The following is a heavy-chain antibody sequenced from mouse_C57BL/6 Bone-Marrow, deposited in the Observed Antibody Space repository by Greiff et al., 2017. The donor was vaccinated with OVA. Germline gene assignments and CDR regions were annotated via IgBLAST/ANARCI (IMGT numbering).Heavy chain of an antibody. D-gene: IGHD2-12*01. Sequence: VQLKESGPELVKPGASVKISCKASGYSFTGYYMNWVKQSPEKSLEWIGEINPSTGGTTYNQKFKAKATLTVDKSSSTAYMQLKSLTSEDSAVYYCARPSYKAFDYWGQGTTLTVSS. CDR2: INPSTGGT. J-gene: IGHJ2*01. CDR1: GYSFTGYY. CDR3: ARPSYKAFDY. V-gene: IGHV1-42*01.